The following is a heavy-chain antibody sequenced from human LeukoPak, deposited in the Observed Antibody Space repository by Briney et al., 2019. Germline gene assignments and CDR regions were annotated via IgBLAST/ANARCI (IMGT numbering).Heavy chain of an antibody. CDR2: INHSGST. CDR1: GGSFSGYY. V-gene: IGHV4-34*01. D-gene: IGHD2-2*01. J-gene: IGHJ6*02. Sequence: SETLSLTCAVYGGSFSGYYWSWISQPPGKGLEWIGEINHSGSTNYNPSLKSRVTISVDTSKNQFSLKLRSVSAADAAVYYCARDSGCSSTSCYRAYYYYGMDVWGQGTTVTVSS. CDR3: ARDSGCSSTSCYRAYYYYGMDV.